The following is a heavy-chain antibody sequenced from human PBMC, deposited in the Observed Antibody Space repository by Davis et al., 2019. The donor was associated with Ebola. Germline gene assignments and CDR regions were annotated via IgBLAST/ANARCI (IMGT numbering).Heavy chain of an antibody. D-gene: IGHD3-16*01. CDR1: GYTFISYY. Sequence: AASVKVSCKASGYTFISYYMHWVRQAPGQGLEWMGIINPSGGSTSYAQKFQGRVTMTRDTSTSTVYMELSSLRSEDTAVYYCARGRDYDYVWGSQYYYYGMDVWGQGTTVTVSS. V-gene: IGHV1-46*01. CDR2: INPSGGST. CDR3: ARGRDYDYVWGSQYYYYGMDV. J-gene: IGHJ6*02.